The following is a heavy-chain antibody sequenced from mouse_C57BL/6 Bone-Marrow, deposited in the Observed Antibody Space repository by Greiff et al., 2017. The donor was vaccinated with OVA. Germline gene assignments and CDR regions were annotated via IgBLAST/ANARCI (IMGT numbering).Heavy chain of an antibody. CDR2: IHPNSGST. CDR3: ARGGFYYSNYVGWYFDV. J-gene: IGHJ1*03. D-gene: IGHD2-5*01. V-gene: IGHV1-64*01. CDR1: GYTFTSYL. Sequence: QVQLQQPGAELVKPGASVKLSCKTSGYTFTSYLMHWVKQRPGQGLEWIGMIHPNSGSTNYNEKFKSKATLTVDKSSSTAYMQLSSLTSEDSAVYYCARGGFYYSNYVGWYFDVWGTGTTVTVSS.